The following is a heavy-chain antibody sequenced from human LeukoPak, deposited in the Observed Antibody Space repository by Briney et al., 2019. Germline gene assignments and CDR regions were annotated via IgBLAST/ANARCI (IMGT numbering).Heavy chain of an antibody. CDR3: ARNPHGANSVFSMLDY. Sequence: PSETLSLTCTVSGGSTSSSSYYWSWIRQPPGKGLEWIGEINHSGSTNYNPSLKSRVTISVDTSKNQFSLKLSSVTAADTAVYYCARNPHGANSVFSMLDYLGQGTLVTVYS. CDR2: INHSGST. J-gene: IGHJ4*02. V-gene: IGHV4-39*07. CDR1: GGSTSSSSYY. D-gene: IGHD4-23*01.